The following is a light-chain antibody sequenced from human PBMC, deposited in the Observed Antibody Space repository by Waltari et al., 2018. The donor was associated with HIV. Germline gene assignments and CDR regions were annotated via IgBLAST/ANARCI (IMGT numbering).Light chain of an antibody. CDR3: QHYGYSPT. V-gene: IGKV3-20*01. J-gene: IGKJ1*01. CDR2: GVS. CDR1: QSVSSYY. Sequence: IVLTQSPGTLSLSPGERAPVCCRASQSVSSYYLAWYQQKPGQAPRLLVYGVSTRATGVPDRFSGSGSGTDFTLTVSRLEPEDFAVYYCQHYGYSPTFGRGTKVEIK.